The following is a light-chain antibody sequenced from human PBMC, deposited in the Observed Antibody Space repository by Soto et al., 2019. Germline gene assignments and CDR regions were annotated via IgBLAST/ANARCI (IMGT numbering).Light chain of an antibody. CDR1: STDVGGYNY. CDR2: DVS. Sequence: QSALTQPASVSGSPGQPITISCTGTSTDVGGYNYVSWYQQYPGKAPKLMIYDVSNRPSGVSNRFSGSKSDNTASLTISGLQAEDEADYYCSSYTSSSYTSSSTLYVFGTRTKLTVL. V-gene: IGLV2-14*01. J-gene: IGLJ1*01. CDR3: SSYTSSSYTSSSTLYV.